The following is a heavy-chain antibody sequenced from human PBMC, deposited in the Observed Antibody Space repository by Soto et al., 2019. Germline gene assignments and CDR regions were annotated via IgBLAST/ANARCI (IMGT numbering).Heavy chain of an antibody. Sequence: EVQLVESGGGLVQPGGSLRLSCAASGFTFSTYWMHWVRQAPGKGLVWVSRIKNDGSGTYYVDSVEGRFTISRDNAKNTLYLQMNSLRAEDTAVYYCVRGDGDYYDGNGYLGRHWGQETLVTVSS. D-gene: IGHD3-22*01. CDR2: IKNDGSGT. CDR1: GFTFSTYW. CDR3: VRGDGDYYDGNGYLGRH. J-gene: IGHJ4*02. V-gene: IGHV3-74*01.